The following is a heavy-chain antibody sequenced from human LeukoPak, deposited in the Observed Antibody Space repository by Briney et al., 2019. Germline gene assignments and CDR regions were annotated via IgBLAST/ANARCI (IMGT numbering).Heavy chain of an antibody. CDR2: INHSGNT. V-gene: IGHV4-34*01. Sequence: SETLSLTCAVYGGSFSGYYWSWIRQPPGKGLEWIGEINHSGNTNYNPSLKSRVTISVDTSKNQFSLELSSVIAADTAVYYCVRGRGVVHYWGQGTLVTVSS. CDR1: GGSFSGYY. J-gene: IGHJ4*02. CDR3: VRGRGVVHY. D-gene: IGHD2-15*01.